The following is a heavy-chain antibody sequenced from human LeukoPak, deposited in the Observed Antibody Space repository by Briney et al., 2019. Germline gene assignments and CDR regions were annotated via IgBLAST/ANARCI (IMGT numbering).Heavy chain of an antibody. Sequence: PSETLSLTCSVSGYSISSGYYWGWIRQPPGKRLEWIGSIYPTGRTYYNPSLKSRVTVSVDTSKNQFSLKLSSVAAADTAVYYCAGYSSSESHWGQGTLVTVSS. D-gene: IGHD6-13*01. V-gene: IGHV4-38-2*02. CDR1: GYSISSGYY. CDR3: AGYSSSESH. J-gene: IGHJ4*02. CDR2: IYPTGRT.